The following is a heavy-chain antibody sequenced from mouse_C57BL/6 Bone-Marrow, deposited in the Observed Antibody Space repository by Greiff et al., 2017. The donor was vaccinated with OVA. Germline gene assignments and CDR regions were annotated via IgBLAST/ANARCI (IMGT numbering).Heavy chain of an antibody. V-gene: IGHV2-2*01. Sequence: VQRVESGPGLVQPSQSLSITCTVSGFSFTSYGVHWVRQSPGKGLEWLGVIWSGGSTDYNAAFISRLSISKDNSTSQVFFKMNSLQADDTAIYYCASAYYSKPLDFDYWGQGTTLTVSS. CDR1: GFSFTSYG. J-gene: IGHJ2*01. D-gene: IGHD2-5*01. CDR3: ASAYYSKPLDFDY. CDR2: IWSGGST.